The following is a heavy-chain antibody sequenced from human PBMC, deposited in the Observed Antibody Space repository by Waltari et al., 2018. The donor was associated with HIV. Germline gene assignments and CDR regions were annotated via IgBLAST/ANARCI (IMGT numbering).Heavy chain of an antibody. J-gene: IGHJ5*02. CDR2: IYHSGST. D-gene: IGHD6-13*01. CDR3: ARDKDVTAAGTPNWFDP. Sequence: QVQLQESGPGLVKPSETLSLTCAVSGYSLSSGYYWGWSRQPPGKGLEWIGSIYHSGSTYYNPSLKSRVTISVDTSKNQFSLKLSSVTAADTAVYYCARDKDVTAAGTPNWFDPWGQGTLVTVSS. V-gene: IGHV4-38-2*02. CDR1: GYSLSSGYY.